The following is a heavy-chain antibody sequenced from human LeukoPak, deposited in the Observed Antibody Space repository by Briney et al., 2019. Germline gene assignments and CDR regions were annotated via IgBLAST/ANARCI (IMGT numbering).Heavy chain of an antibody. CDR3: ARGAVAGTPPVDY. CDR2: ISGSGDTM. Sequence: TGGSLRLSCAASGFTFSSHEMNWVRQAPGKGLEWLSYISGSGDTMYYADSVRGRFTISRDNAKNSLYLQMNSLRTEHSALYSCARGAVAGTPPVDYWGPGTLVTVSS. CDR1: GFTFSSHE. V-gene: IGHV3-48*03. J-gene: IGHJ4*02. D-gene: IGHD6-19*01.